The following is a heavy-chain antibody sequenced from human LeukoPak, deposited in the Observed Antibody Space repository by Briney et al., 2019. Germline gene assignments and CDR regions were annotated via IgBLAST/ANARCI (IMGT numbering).Heavy chain of an antibody. D-gene: IGHD1-1*01. CDR1: RFTFNSYW. V-gene: IGHV3-74*01. Sequence: GGALRLSCAASRFTFNSYWLHSVRPAPGEGLVWVSRVNGDGRDTRYAHSLKGPFTISRDKAKNTLYLQMNSLRAEDTAVYYCARGDHLNWNACRYWGQGTLVTVSS. CDR2: VNGDGRDT. J-gene: IGHJ4*02. CDR3: ARGDHLNWNACRY.